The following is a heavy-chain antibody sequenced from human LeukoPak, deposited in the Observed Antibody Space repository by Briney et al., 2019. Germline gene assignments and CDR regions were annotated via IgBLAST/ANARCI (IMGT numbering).Heavy chain of an antibody. CDR1: GFTFSSYS. J-gene: IGHJ4*02. V-gene: IGHV3-23*01. D-gene: IGHD3-10*01. CDR2: ISGSRGST. CDR3: AKEARGFSVHYYFVY. Sequence: GSLRLSCAASGFTFSSYSMSWVRQAPGKGLEWLSAISGSRGSTYYADSVKGRFTISRDNSKNTLYLQMNSLRAEDTAVYYCAKEARGFSVHYYFVYWGQGTLVTVSS.